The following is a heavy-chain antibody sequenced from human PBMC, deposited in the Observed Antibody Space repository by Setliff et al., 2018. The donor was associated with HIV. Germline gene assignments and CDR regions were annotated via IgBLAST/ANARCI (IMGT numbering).Heavy chain of an antibody. CDR3: ARLPDINSWPFDY. Sequence: SETLSLTCTVSYGSISGHYWTWIRQPPWKGLEWIGYIHHSGGTQYNPSLMSRLTMSVDSSKNQFSLSLSSVTAADTAVYYCARLPDINSWPFDYWARGTLVTVSS. D-gene: IGHD6-13*01. V-gene: IGHV4-59*11. CDR1: YGSISGHY. J-gene: IGHJ4*02. CDR2: IHHSGGT.